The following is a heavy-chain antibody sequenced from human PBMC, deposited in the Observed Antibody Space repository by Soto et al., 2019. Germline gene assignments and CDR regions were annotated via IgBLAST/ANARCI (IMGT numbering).Heavy chain of an antibody. D-gene: IGHD3-22*01. V-gene: IGHV1-8*01. Sequence: QVQLVQSGAEVKKPGASVKVSCKASGYTFTSYDINWVRQATGQGLEWMGWMNPNSGNTGYAQKFQGRVTMTRNTXIXTVXMELSSLRSEDTAVYYCARVGYYYDSSGYYLSFDYWGQGTLVTVSS. CDR2: MNPNSGNT. J-gene: IGHJ4*02. CDR1: GYTFTSYD. CDR3: ARVGYYYDSSGYYLSFDY.